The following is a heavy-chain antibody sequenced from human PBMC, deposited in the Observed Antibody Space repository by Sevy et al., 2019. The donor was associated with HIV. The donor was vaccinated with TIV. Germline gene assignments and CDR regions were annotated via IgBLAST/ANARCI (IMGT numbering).Heavy chain of an antibody. V-gene: IGHV3-23*01. CDR2: ISRSGGST. J-gene: IGHJ4*02. CDR3: AKESYYDSRDPFDY. Sequence: GGSLRLSCAASGFTLSSYDMSWVRQAPGKGLEWVSAISRSGGSTYYADSVKGRFTISRDNSKNTLYLQMNSLRAEDTAVYYCAKESYYDSRDPFDYWGQRTLVTVSS. CDR1: GFTLSSYD. D-gene: IGHD3-22*01.